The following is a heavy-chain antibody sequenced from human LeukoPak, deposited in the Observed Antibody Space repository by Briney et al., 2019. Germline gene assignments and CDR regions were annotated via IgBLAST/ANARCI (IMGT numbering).Heavy chain of an antibody. CDR3: ASARKGGYCSGGSCYSAN. J-gene: IGHJ4*02. CDR1: GFTFSDYY. V-gene: IGHV3-11*01. D-gene: IGHD2-15*01. CDR2: ISSSGSTK. Sequence: NPGGSLRLSCAASGFTFSDYYMTWIRKAPGKGLEWISFISSSGSTKYYADSVKGRFIISRDNAKNSLYLQMNSLRVEDTAVYYCASARKGGYCSGGSCYSANWGQGTLVTVSS.